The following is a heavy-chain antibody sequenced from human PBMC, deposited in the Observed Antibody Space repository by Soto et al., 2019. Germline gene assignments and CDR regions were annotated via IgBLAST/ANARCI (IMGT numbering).Heavy chain of an antibody. V-gene: IGHV1-18*01. CDR3: ASESSRGSSAFGMDV. CDR1: GYTFINFV. J-gene: IGHJ6*02. Sequence: ASVKVSCKSSGYTFINFVISWVRQAPGQGLEWMGWISAYNGNTNYAQNFQGRVTMTTDTSTSTAYMELRSLRSDDTAVYYCASESSRGSSAFGMDVWGQGTTVTVCS. D-gene: IGHD6-13*01. CDR2: ISAYNGNT.